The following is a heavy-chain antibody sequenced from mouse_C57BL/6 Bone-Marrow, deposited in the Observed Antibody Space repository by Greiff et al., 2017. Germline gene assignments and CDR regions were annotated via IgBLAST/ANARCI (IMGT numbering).Heavy chain of an antibody. Sequence: QVQLQQPGAELVKPGASVKLSCKASGYTFTSYWMQWVKQRPGQGLEWIGEIDPSDSYTNYNQKFKGKATLTVDTSSSTAYMQRSSLTSEDSAVYYCARDRSLRLDYGGQGTTLTVSS. CDR1: GYTFTSYW. V-gene: IGHV1-50*01. D-gene: IGHD1-1*01. J-gene: IGHJ2*01. CDR3: ARDRSLRLDY. CDR2: IDPSDSYT.